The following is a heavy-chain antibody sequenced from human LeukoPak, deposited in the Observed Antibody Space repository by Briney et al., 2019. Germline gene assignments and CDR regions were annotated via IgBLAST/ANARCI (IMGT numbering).Heavy chain of an antibody. CDR3: AITAAYCGGDCYSRYFDY. Sequence: SETLSLTCAVYGGSFSGYYWSWIRQPPGKGLEWIGEINHSGSTNYNPSLKSRVTISVDTSKNQFSLKLCSVTAADTAVYYCAITAAYCGGDCYSRYFDYWGQGTLVTVSS. CDR1: GGSFSGYY. J-gene: IGHJ4*02. V-gene: IGHV4-34*01. CDR2: INHSGST. D-gene: IGHD2-21*02.